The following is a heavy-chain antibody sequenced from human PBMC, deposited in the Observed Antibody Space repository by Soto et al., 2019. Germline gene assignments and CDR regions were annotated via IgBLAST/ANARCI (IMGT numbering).Heavy chain of an antibody. CDR2: ISSSGSTI. J-gene: IGHJ4*02. D-gene: IGHD3-3*01. CDR3: ARDPELDFWSGYYTGYFDY. V-gene: IGHV3-11*01. CDR1: GCTIIDYY. Sequence: GLPLRVSWAAAGCTIIDYYMSWISQAQGKGLEWVSYISSSGSTIYYADSVKGRFTISRDNAKNSLYLQMNSLRAEDTAVYYCARDPELDFWSGYYTGYFDYWGQGTLVTVSS.